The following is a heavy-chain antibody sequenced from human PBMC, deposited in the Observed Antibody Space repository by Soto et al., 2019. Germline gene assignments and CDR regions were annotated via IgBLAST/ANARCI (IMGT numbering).Heavy chain of an antibody. CDR3: AKDPSRAASYYFDY. V-gene: IGHV3-30*18. D-gene: IGHD6-13*01. CDR1: GFTFSSYA. J-gene: IGHJ4*01. Sequence: GGSLRLSCAVSGFTFSSYAMHWVRQAPGKGLEWVAVIAADGADKHYADSVKGRFTISRDNSKNTLSLQMNSLRAEDTAVYYCAKDPSRAASYYFDYWGHGALVTVSS. CDR2: IAADGADK.